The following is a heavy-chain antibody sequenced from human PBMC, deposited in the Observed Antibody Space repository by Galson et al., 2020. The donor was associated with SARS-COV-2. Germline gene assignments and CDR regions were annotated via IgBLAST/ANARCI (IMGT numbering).Heavy chain of an antibody. CDR2: INHSGST. CDR3: ARGGWFLEWLSNNYYFDY. D-gene: IGHD3-3*01. J-gene: IGHJ4*02. Sequence: SQTLSLTCAVYGGSFSGYYWSWIRQPPGKGLEWIGEINHSGSTNYNPSLKSRVTISVDTSKNQFSLKLSSVTAVDTAVYYCARGGWFLEWLSNNYYFDYWGQGTLVTVSS. CDR1: GGSFSGYY. V-gene: IGHV4-34*01.